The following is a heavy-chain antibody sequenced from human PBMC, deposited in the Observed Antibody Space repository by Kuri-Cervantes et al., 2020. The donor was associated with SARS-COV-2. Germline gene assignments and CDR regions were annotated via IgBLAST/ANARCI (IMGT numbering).Heavy chain of an antibody. CDR2: ISDTGGRT. V-gene: IGHV3-23*01. J-gene: IGHJ4*02. CDR1: GFTFSAYA. D-gene: IGHD1-26*01. Sequence: GGSLRLSCAASGFTFSAYAMSWARQAPGKGLEWVSSISDTGGRTDYADSVKGRFTISRDNSKNTLYLQVSSLRAEDSAVYYCAKHVRIVGASGGDYWGQGALVTVSS. CDR3: AKHVRIVGASGGDY.